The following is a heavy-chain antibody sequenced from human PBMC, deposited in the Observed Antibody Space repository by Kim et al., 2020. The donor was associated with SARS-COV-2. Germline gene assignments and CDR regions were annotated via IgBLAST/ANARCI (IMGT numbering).Heavy chain of an antibody. V-gene: IGHV3-23*01. CDR1: GFTFSSYA. Sequence: GGSLRLSCAASGFTFSSYAMSWVRQAPGKGLEWVSAISGSGGSTYYADSVKGRFTISRDNSKNTLYLQMNSLRAEDTAVYYCAKDSGCYYDSSGYCFDYWGQGTLVTVSS. D-gene: IGHD3-22*01. CDR3: AKDSGCYYDSSGYCFDY. CDR2: ISGSGGST. J-gene: IGHJ4*02.